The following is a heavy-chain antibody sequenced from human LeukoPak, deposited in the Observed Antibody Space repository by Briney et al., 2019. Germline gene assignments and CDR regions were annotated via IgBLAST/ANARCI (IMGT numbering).Heavy chain of an antibody. J-gene: IGHJ4*02. CDR2: IYSGGDT. CDR3: ARDWNYYGSY. D-gene: IGHD3-10*01. CDR1: GFTVSGNY. Sequence: GGSLRLSCAASGFTVSGNYMSWVRQAPGKGLGCVAVIYSGGDTYYADSVKGRFTISRDNAKNSLYLQMNSLRAEDTAVYYCARDWNYYGSYWGQGTLVTVSS. V-gene: IGHV3-53*01.